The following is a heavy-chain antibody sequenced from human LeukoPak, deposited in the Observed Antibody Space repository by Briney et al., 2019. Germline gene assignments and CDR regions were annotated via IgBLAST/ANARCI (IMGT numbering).Heavy chain of an antibody. CDR3: AGGSSSIDAFDI. CDR2: MNPNSGNT. V-gene: IGHV1-8*03. D-gene: IGHD6-19*01. Sequence: GASVKVSCKASGYTFTSYDINWVRQATGQGLEWMGWMNPNSGNTGYAQKFQGRVTITRNTSISTAYMELSSLRSEDTAVYCCAGGSSSIDAFDIWGQGTMVTVSS. CDR1: GYTFTSYD. J-gene: IGHJ3*02.